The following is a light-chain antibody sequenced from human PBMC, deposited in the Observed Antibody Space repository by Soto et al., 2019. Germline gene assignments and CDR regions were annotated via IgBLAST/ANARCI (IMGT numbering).Light chain of an antibody. CDR2: VSS. Sequence: EIVVTQSPATLSVSPGERATLSCRASQSVISNFAWYQQKPGQAPRLLIYVSSTRATGVPARVSCSGSGTEFTLTISILQSEDFAFYDCHHYNNGSPGTFGGGTKVDIK. J-gene: IGKJ4*01. CDR3: HHYNNGSPGT. V-gene: IGKV3-15*01. CDR1: QSVISN.